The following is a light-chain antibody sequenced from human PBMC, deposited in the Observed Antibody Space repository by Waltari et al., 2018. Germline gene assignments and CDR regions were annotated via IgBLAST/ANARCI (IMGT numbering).Light chain of an antibody. CDR3: QNYDMALWT. V-gene: IGKV1-27*01. Sequence: DIQMTQYPSSLSASVGARVTITCRASQGISNSLAWFQQRPGKVPNLLIYAASTLQSGVPSRFSGSKSGTDFTLTISSLQPEDVGTYYCQNYDMALWTFGQGTKVEIK. CDR1: QGISNS. J-gene: IGKJ1*01. CDR2: AAS.